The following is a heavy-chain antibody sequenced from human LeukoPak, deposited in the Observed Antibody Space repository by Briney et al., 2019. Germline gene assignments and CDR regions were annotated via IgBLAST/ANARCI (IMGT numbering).Heavy chain of an antibody. CDR1: GGSISSGGYY. D-gene: IGHD6-19*01. CDR2: IYYSGST. V-gene: IGHV4-31*03. Sequence: SETLSLTCTVSGGSISSGGYYWSWIRQHPGKGLEWIGYIYYSGSTYYNPSLKSRVTISVDTSKNQFSLKLSSVTAADTAVYYCARVRYSSGWSYNAAYYYGMDVWGQGTTVTVSS. CDR3: ARVRYSSGWSYNAAYYYGMDV. J-gene: IGHJ6*02.